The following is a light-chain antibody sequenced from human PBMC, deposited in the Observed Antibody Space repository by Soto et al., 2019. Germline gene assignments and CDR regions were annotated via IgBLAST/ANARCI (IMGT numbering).Light chain of an antibody. Sequence: DIQMTQSPSSLSAYLGDRVTITCRASQGISNYLAWYQQKPGRLPKLLLFGASTLQSGVPARFSGSGSGTLFTLTSSGLLPEDVATYYCQKYDRAPFTFGPGTKVDFK. CDR2: GAS. J-gene: IGKJ3*01. V-gene: IGKV1-27*01. CDR3: QKYDRAPFT. CDR1: QGISNY.